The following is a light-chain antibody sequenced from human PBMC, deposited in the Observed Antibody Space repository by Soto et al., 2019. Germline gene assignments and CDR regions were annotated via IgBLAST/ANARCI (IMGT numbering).Light chain of an antibody. V-gene: IGLV2-14*01. J-gene: IGLJ1*01. CDR1: RSDVEDSKY. CDR2: EVS. CDR3: GSYSTSTNLPYV. Sequence: QSALTQPASVSGAPGQSIIVSCTGTRSDVEDSKYVSWFQHHPDKAPKLIIYEVSRRPIGVSYRFSGSKSGNTASLTISGLQAEDEADYYCGSYSTSTNLPYVFGPGTKLTVL.